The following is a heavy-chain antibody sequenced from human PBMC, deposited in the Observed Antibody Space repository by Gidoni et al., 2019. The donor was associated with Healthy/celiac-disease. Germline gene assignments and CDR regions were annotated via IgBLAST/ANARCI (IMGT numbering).Heavy chain of an antibody. Sequence: EVQLVESGGGLVNTGGSLGLSCASSSFTFSNAWLSWVRQAPGKGLEWVGRIKSKTDGGTTDYAEPVKGRFTNSRDDSKNTLYLQMNSLKNEDTAVYYCTTGYGLIDYWGQGTLVTVSS. J-gene: IGHJ4*02. CDR3: TTGYGLIDY. D-gene: IGHD5-18*01. CDR2: IKSKTDGGTT. CDR1: SFTFSNAW. V-gene: IGHV3-15*01.